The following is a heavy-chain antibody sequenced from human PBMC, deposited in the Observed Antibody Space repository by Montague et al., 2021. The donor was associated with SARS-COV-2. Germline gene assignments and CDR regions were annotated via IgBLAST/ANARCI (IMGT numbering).Heavy chain of an antibody. J-gene: IGHJ6*02. Sequence: SETLSLTCTVSGGSISSYYWSWIRQPPGKGLEWIGYIYYRGSTNYNPSLKSRVTISVDTSKNQFSLKLSSVTAADTAVYYCARAGQQLARYYYYGMDVWGQGTTVTVSS. V-gene: IGHV4-59*01. CDR3: ARAGQQLARYYYYGMDV. CDR2: IYYRGST. D-gene: IGHD6-13*01. CDR1: GGSISSYY.